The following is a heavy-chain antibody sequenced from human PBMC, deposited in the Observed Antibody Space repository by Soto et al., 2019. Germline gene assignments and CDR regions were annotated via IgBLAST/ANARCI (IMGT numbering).Heavy chain of an antibody. J-gene: IGHJ4*02. D-gene: IGHD3-22*01. CDR1: GFTFSSYW. V-gene: IGHV3-7*01. CDR3: ASEYYYDSKGVN. Sequence: EVQLVESGGGLVQPGGSLRLSCAASGFTFSSYWMSWVRQAPGKGLEWVANIKQDGSEKYYVDSEKGRFTISRDNAKNPLYLQMNSLRAEDTAVYYCASEYYYDSKGVNWGQGTLVTVSS. CDR2: IKQDGSEK.